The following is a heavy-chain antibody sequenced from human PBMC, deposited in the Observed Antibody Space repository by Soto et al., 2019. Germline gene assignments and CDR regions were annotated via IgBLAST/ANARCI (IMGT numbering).Heavy chain of an antibody. CDR1: GYTFTNYA. V-gene: IGHV1-3*04. CDR3: ARAGDDCSAANCYVIDY. Sequence: ASVKVSCKASGYTFTNYAMHWVRQAPGQRLEWMGWINTGRGNTKYSQKFQGRVTITRDTSASTAYMELSSLRSEDTAMYYCARAGDDCSAANCYVIDYWGQGTLVTVSS. D-gene: IGHD2-2*01. J-gene: IGHJ4*02. CDR2: INTGRGNT.